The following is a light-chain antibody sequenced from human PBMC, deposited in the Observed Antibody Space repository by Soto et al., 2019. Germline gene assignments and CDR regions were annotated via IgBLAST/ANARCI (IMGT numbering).Light chain of an antibody. J-gene: IGLJ1*01. Sequence: HSVLTDPTSVSGSPCQSISICCTGTRSDVGGYKYVSWYQQHPGKSPKLVIYEVSNRPSGVSNRFSGSKSGNTASLTISGLQAEDEADYYCSSYTSSSTLYVFGTGTKVTVL. CDR3: SSYTSSSTLYV. CDR2: EVS. CDR1: RSDVGGYKY. V-gene: IGLV2-14*01.